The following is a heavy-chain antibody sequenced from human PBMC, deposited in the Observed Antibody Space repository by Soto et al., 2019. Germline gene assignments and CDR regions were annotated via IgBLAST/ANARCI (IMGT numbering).Heavy chain of an antibody. D-gene: IGHD1-26*01. CDR3: ARGHGSGSYDFGY. CDR1: AGSFSGYY. J-gene: IGHJ4*02. Sequence: QVQLQQWGAGLLKPSETLSLTCAVYAGSFSGYYWSWIRQPPGKGLEWIGEINHSGSTNYNPSLKSRVTMSVDTFKKQFSLKVTSVTAADTAVFYCARGHGSGSYDFGYWGQGTLVTVSS. V-gene: IGHV4-34*01. CDR2: INHSGST.